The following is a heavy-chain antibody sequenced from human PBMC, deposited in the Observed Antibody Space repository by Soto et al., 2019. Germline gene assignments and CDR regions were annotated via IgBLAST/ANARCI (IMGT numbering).Heavy chain of an antibody. CDR1: GDAIVKYT. Sequence: QVHLVQSGPEVKKPGSSVKVSCKASGDAIVKYTFTWVRQAPGQGLEWMGRIVSLLGLATYAQNFQGRVAIAADKSTNTVYVEVSSLTSAGSAVYFCVSQAGYVAAVDFWGQGTLVTVS. V-gene: IGHV1-69*02. D-gene: IGHD5-12*01. CDR2: IVSLLGLA. CDR3: VSQAGYVAAVDF. J-gene: IGHJ4*02.